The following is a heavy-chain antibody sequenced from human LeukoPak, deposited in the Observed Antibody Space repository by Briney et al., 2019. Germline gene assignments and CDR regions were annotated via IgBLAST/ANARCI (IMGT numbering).Heavy chain of an antibody. D-gene: IGHD3-10*01. CDR1: GSTFSNAW. Sequence: PGGSLRLSCEVSGSTFSNAWMSWVRQAPGKGLEWVGRIKSKTDGGPTDYAAPVKGRFTISRDDSKNTLYLQMNSLKTEDTAVYYCTTMAYGSGTHWGQGTLVTVSS. J-gene: IGHJ4*02. V-gene: IGHV3-15*01. CDR2: IKSKTDGGPT. CDR3: TTMAYGSGTH.